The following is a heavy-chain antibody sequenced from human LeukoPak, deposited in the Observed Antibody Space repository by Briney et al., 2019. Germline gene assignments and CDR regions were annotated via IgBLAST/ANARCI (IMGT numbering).Heavy chain of an antibody. CDR3: ARGGAAAATDY. V-gene: IGHV3-21*01. J-gene: IGHJ4*02. CDR2: ISSSSTYI. Sequence: GGSLRLSCAASGFTFSSYNMNWVRQAPGKGLEWVSSISSSSTYIYYADSVKGRFTISRDNAKNSLYLQMNSLRGEDTAVYYCARGGAAAATDYWGQGTLVTVSS. D-gene: IGHD6-13*01. CDR1: GFTFSSYN.